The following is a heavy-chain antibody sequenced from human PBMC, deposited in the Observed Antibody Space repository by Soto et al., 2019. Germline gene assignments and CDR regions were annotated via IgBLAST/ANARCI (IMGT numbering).Heavy chain of an antibody. D-gene: IGHD3-3*01. V-gene: IGHV3-7*01. CDR3: ARDHIPDFWSGPEDPGGPYYYYGMDV. CDR2: IKQDGSEK. CDR1: GFTFSSYW. J-gene: IGHJ6*02. Sequence: EVQLVESGGGSVQPGGSLRLSCAASGFTFSSYWMSWVRQAPGKGLEWVANIKQDGSEKYYVDSVKGRFTISRDNAKNSLYLQMNSLRAEDTAVYYCARDHIPDFWSGPEDPGGPYYYYGMDVWGQGTTVTVSS.